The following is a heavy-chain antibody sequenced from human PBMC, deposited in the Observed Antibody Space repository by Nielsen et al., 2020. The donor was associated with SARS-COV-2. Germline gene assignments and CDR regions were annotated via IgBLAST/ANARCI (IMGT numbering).Heavy chain of an antibody. Sequence: GESLKISCAASGFTFNIYAMNWVRQAPGKGLEWVSAISGSGGSTYHADSVKGRFTISRDNSKNTLYLQMNSLRAEDTAVYYCVRGAVSGTSSLDQWGQGTLVTVSS. CDR3: VRGAVSGTSSLDQ. V-gene: IGHV3-23*01. CDR2: ISGSGGST. CDR1: GFTFNIYA. J-gene: IGHJ4*02. D-gene: IGHD6-19*01.